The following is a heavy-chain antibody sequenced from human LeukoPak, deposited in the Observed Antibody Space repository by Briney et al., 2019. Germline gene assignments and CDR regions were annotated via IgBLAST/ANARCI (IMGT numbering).Heavy chain of an antibody. D-gene: IGHD2-15*01. CDR3: ARGGVGRYCSGGSCYDWFDP. J-gene: IGHJ5*02. CDR1: GYTLTSYA. Sequence: VASVKVSFKASGYTLTSYAMHWVRQAPGQRLEWMGWINAGNGNTKYSQKFQGRVTITRDTSASTAYMELSSLRSEDTALYYCARGGVGRYCSGGSCYDWFDPWGQGTLVTVSS. CDR2: INAGNGNT. V-gene: IGHV1-3*01.